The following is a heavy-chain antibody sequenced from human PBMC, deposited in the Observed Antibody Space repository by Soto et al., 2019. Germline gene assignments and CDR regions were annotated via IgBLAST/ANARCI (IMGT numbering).Heavy chain of an antibody. Sequence: SETLSLTCTVSGGSISSGDYYWSWIRQPPGKGLEWIGYIYYSGSTYYNPSLKSRVTISVDTSKNQFSLKLSSVTAADTAVYYCARLSSIVGLSFDYWGQGTLVTVYS. CDR1: GGSISSGDYY. CDR2: IYYSGST. D-gene: IGHD3-16*02. V-gene: IGHV4-30-4*01. CDR3: ARLSSIVGLSFDY. J-gene: IGHJ4*02.